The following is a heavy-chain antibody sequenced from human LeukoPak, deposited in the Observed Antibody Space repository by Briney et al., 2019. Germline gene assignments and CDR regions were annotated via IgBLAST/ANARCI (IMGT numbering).Heavy chain of an antibody. CDR3: ARRWNYGRNYYIDV. D-gene: IGHD1-7*01. CDR2: INDSGRT. J-gene: IGHJ6*03. CDR1: GGPFSNYY. V-gene: IGHV4-34*01. Sequence: PSETLSLTCAVYGGPFSNYYWSWIRQPPGRGLEWIGEINDSGRTNYNPSLMSRVTVSVDTSKNQFSLRLTSVTTTDTAVYYCARRWNYGRNYYIDVWGNGAMVSVSS.